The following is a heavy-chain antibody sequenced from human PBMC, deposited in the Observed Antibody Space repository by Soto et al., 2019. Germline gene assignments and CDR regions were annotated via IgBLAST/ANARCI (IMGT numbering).Heavy chain of an antibody. CDR3: ARGRSDSAGSSLGRRMDV. CDR1: GDSVTFGHHY. D-gene: IGHD3-10*01. Sequence: QVQLQESGPGLVKPSETLSLICVVSGDSVTFGHHYWTWIRQPPGKGLEWIGHIFFTGATNYSPSLKSRVTMSVYTSKSQFSLNLTSVIAADSAIYYCARGRSDSAGSSLGRRMDVWGQGTTVTVSS. V-gene: IGHV4-61*01. CDR2: IFFTGAT. J-gene: IGHJ6*02.